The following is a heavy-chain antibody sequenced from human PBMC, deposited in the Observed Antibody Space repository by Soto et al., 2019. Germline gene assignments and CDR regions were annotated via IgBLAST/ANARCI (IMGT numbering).Heavy chain of an antibody. D-gene: IGHD2-15*01. CDR3: GRGGGLFDY. J-gene: IGHJ4*02. CDR1: GGSISSLY. CDR2: IYYDGTT. V-gene: IGHV4-59*01. Sequence: PSETLSLTCTVSGGSISSLYWSWIRQPPGKGLEWIGYIYYDGTTNYNPSLKSRLTISVDTSKNQFSLTLSSVTAADTAVYYCGRGGGLFDYWGQGTLVTVSS.